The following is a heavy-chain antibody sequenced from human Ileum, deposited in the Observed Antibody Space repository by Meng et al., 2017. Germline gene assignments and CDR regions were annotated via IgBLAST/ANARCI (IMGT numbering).Heavy chain of an antibody. V-gene: IGHV4-4*02. J-gene: IGHJ4*02. CDR1: GGSISSSFY. D-gene: IGHD2-15*01. CDR3: VRHGGKYFDS. Sequence: QGPRLESGPGLVEPSGTLSLTCTVSGGSISSSFYWSWVRQSPGKGLEWIGQIYLAGSPNYNPSLESRVTISVDKSKNQFSLRLTSVTAADTAIFYCVRHGGKYFDSWGQGTLVTVSS. CDR2: IYLAGSP.